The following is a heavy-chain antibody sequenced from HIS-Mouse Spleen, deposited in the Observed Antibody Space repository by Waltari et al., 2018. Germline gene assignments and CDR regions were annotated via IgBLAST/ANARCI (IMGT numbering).Heavy chain of an antibody. CDR3: ARVGYSGSYYYGMDV. Sequence: QVQLVQSGAEVKKPGASVKVSCKASGYTFTGYYMHWVRQAPGQGLEWRGWSNPNSGGTKDAQKFECRVTMTRDTSISTAYMELSRLRSDDTAVYYCARVGYSGSYYYGMDVWGQGTTVTVSS. CDR1: GYTFTGYY. CDR2: SNPNSGGT. V-gene: IGHV1-2*02. J-gene: IGHJ6*02. D-gene: IGHD1-26*01.